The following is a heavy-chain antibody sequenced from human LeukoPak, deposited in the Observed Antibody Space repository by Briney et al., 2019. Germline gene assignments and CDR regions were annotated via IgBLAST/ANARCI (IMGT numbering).Heavy chain of an antibody. CDR3: AQRAPPY. CDR2: IYISGIT. CDR1: GFPVNAND. Sequence: GGSLILSCIVSGFPVNANDMTWVRQAPGKGLERVSLIYISGITKYADSVQGRFTISRDNSKNTLDLQLNGLRAEDTAVYYCAQRAPPYWGQGSQVTVSS. J-gene: IGHJ4*02. V-gene: IGHV3-66*01.